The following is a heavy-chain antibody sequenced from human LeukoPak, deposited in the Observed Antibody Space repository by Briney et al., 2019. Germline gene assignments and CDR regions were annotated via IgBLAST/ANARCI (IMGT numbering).Heavy chain of an antibody. CDR1: GFTFSDYY. V-gene: IGHV3-11*01. CDR3: ARPYDSSGYYEGASVDY. D-gene: IGHD3-22*01. J-gene: IGHJ4*02. Sequence: PGGSLRLSCAASGFTFSDYYMSWIRQAPGKGLEWVSYISCSGSTIYYADSVKGRFNISRDNAKNSLYLQMNSLRAEDTAVYYCARPYDSSGYYEGASVDYWGQGTLVTVSS. CDR2: ISCSGSTI.